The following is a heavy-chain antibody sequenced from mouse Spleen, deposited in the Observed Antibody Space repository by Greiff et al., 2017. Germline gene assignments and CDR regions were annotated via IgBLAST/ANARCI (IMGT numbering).Heavy chain of an antibody. Sequence: QVQLKQPGAELVRPGTSVKLSCKASGYTFTSYWMHWVKQRPGQGLEWIGVIDPSDSYTNYNQKFKGKATLTVDTSSSTAYMQLSSLTSEDSAVYYCARSRGGNYRGYFDYWAKAPLSQSPQ. V-gene: IGHV1-59*01. CDR1: GYTFTSYW. CDR2: IDPSDSYT. CDR3: ARSRGGNYRGYFDY. J-gene: IGHJ2*01. D-gene: IGHD2-1*01.